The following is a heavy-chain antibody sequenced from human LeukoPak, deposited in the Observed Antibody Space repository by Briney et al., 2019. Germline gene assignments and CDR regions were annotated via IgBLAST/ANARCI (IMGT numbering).Heavy chain of an antibody. V-gene: IGHV4-61*02. CDR3: ATNDGSGSYYGGGDY. D-gene: IGHD1-26*01. CDR2: IYTSGST. Sequence: SQTLSLTCTVSGGSISSGSYYWSWIRQPAGKGLEWIGRIYTSGSTNYNPSLKSRVTISVDTSKNQFSLKLSPVTAADTAVYYCATNDGSGSYYGGGDYWGQGTLATVSS. CDR1: GGSISSGSYY. J-gene: IGHJ4*02.